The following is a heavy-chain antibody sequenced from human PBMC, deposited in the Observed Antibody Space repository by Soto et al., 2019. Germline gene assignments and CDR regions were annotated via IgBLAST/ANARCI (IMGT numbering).Heavy chain of an antibody. CDR2: IKRKTDGGTT. D-gene: IGHD6-13*01. V-gene: IGHV3-15*07. CDR1: GFTFSNAW. CDR3: TTDRKAAAGTVFYYYYYCMDV. J-gene: IGHJ6*02. Sequence: EVQLVESGGGLVKPGGSLRLSCAASGFTFSNAWMNWVRQAPGKGLEWVGRIKRKTDGGTTDYAAPVKGRFTISRDDSENTLYLQMNSLKTEDTAVYYCTTDRKAAAGTVFYYYYYCMDVWGQGTTVTVSS.